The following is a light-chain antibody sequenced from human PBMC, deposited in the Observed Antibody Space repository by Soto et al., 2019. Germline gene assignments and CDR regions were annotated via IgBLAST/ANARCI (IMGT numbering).Light chain of an antibody. CDR1: CSDVGGYNY. V-gene: IGLV2-14*01. CDR3: SSYTSASTPLV. CDR2: DVS. J-gene: IGLJ2*01. Sequence: SALTQPASVSGSPGQSITISCTGTCSDVGGYNYVSWYQQHPGKAPKVMIYDVSNRPSGVSNRFSGSKSGNTASLTISGLQAEDEADYYCSSYTSASTPLVFGGGTKLTVL.